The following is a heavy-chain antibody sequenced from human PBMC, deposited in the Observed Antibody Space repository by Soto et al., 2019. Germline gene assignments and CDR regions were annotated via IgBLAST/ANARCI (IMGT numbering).Heavy chain of an antibody. D-gene: IGHD6-19*01. J-gene: IGHJ4*02. V-gene: IGHV3-23*01. CDR2: VSGSGGAT. CDR1: GFIFSSDA. Sequence: PGGSLRLSCVASGFIFSSDAMGWVRQAPGEGLEWVCGVSGSGGATYYADSVKGRFTISRDNSKNTLHLQMNSLRAEDTAVYYCAKALDSSDWRFYYFDYWGQGILVTVSS. CDR3: AKALDSSDWRFYYFDY.